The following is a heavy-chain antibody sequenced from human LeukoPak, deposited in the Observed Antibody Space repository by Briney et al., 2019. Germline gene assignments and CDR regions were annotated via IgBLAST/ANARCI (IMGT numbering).Heavy chain of an antibody. V-gene: IGHV3-30*18. D-gene: IGHD6-13*01. J-gene: IGHJ4*02. CDR3: AKVGSWLAAADDY. CDR1: GFTFSSYG. Sequence: GGSLRLSCAASGFTFSSYGMHWVRQAPGKGLEGVAVISYDGSNKYYADSVKGRFTISRDNSKNTLYLQMNSLRAEDTAVYYCAKVGSWLAAADDYWGQGTLVTVSS. CDR2: ISYDGSNK.